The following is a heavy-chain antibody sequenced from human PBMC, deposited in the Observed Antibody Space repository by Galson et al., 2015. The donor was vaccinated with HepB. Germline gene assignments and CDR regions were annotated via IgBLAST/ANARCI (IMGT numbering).Heavy chain of an antibody. J-gene: IGHJ6*02. D-gene: IGHD3-22*01. CDR3: ARDLAGSSGYYYEDYYYGMDV. CDR1: GFTFSSYG. CDR2: IWYDGSNK. Sequence: SLRLSCAASGFTFSSYGMHWVRQAPGKGLEWVAVIWYDGSNKYYADSVKGRFTISRDNSKNTLYLQMNSLRAEDTAVYYCARDLAGSSGYYYEDYYYGMDVWGQGTTVTVSS. V-gene: IGHV3-33*08.